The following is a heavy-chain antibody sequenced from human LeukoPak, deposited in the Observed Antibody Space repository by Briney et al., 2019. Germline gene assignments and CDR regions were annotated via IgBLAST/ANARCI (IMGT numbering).Heavy chain of an antibody. Sequence: GGSLRLSCAVSGITLSNYGMSWVRQAPGKGLEWVAGISGSGGRTNYADAVKGRFTISRDNAKNTLFLHMNSLRVEDTAVYFCAKRGVVIRVILVGFHKEAYYFDSWGQGALVTVSS. J-gene: IGHJ4*02. CDR2: ISGSGGRT. D-gene: IGHD3-22*01. CDR3: AKRGVVIRVILVGFHKEAYYFDS. CDR1: GITLSNYG. V-gene: IGHV3-23*01.